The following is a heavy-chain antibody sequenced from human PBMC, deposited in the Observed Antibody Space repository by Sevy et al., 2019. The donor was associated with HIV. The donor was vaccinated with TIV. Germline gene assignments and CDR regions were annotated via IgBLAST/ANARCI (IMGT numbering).Heavy chain of an antibody. V-gene: IGHV1-18*01. D-gene: IGHD2-15*01. CDR3: ARAYCSGGRCYSLAY. CDR1: GYTFTTYR. J-gene: IGHJ4*02. CDR2: ISPHNGDT. Sequence: ASVKVSCKISGYTFTTYRITWVRQAPGQGLEWMGWISPHNGDTDYAQKLQDRITMITDKSTTTVYIELTCLGSDDTAVYYCARAYCSGGRCYSLAYWGPGTLVTVSS.